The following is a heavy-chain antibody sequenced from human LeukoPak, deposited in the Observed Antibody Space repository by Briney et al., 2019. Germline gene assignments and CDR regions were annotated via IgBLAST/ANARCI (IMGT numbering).Heavy chain of an antibody. CDR3: AREAGGYSSSGFFDY. V-gene: IGHV4-34*01. D-gene: IGHD6-6*01. CDR1: GYSISSGYY. Sequence: SETLSLTCAVSGYSISSGYYWSWIRQPPGKGLEWIGEINHSGSTNYNPSLKSRVTISVDTSKNQFSLKLSSVTAADTAVYYCAREAGGYSSSGFFDYWGQGTLVTVSS. J-gene: IGHJ4*02. CDR2: INHSGST.